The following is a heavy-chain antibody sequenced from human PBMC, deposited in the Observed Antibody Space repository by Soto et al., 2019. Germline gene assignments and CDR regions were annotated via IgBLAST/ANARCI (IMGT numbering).Heavy chain of an antibody. CDR1: GDSVSSNSAA. V-gene: IGHV6-1*01. J-gene: IGHJ6*02. D-gene: IGHD3-3*01. CDR3: ARVLRFLEWSPIRGYYYYGMDV. CDR2: TYYRSKWYN. Sequence: SQTLSLTCAISGDSVSSNSAAWNWIRQSPSRGLEWLGRTYYRSKWYNDYAVSVKSRITINPDTSKNQFSLQLNSVTPEDTAVYYCARVLRFLEWSPIRGYYYYGMDVCGQGTTVTVSS.